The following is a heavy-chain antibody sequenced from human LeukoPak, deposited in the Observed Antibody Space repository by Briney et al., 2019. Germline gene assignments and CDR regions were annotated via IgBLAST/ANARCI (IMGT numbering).Heavy chain of an antibody. Sequence: GGSLRLSCGASGFTFSSYSMNWVRQAPGKGLEWVSCISGSSRNIYYPDSVRGRFTISRDNAKNSLYLQMNSLRDEDTAVYYCARDGAAHCGGDCYSGAFDIWGQGTMVTVSS. CDR1: GFTFSSYS. D-gene: IGHD2-21*02. V-gene: IGHV3-48*02. J-gene: IGHJ3*02. CDR2: ISGSSRNI. CDR3: ARDGAAHCGGDCYSGAFDI.